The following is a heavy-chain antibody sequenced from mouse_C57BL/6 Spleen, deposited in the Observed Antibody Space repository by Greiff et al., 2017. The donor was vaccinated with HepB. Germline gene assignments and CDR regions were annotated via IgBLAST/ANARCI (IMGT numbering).Heavy chain of an antibody. CDR3: AKEADYYGSSSWFAY. D-gene: IGHD1-1*01. Sequence: QVQLQQSGPGLVQPSQSLSITCTVSGFSLTSYGVHWVRQSPGKGLEWLGVIWRGGSTDYNAAFMSRLSITKDNSKSQVFLKMNSLQADDTAIYYCAKEADYYGSSSWFAYWGQGTLVTVSA. V-gene: IGHV2-5*01. CDR1: GFSLTSYG. CDR2: IWRGGST. J-gene: IGHJ3*01.